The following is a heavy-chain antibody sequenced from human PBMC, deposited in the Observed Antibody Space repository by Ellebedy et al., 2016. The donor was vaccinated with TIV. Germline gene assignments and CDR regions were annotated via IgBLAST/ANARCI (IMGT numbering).Heavy chain of an antibody. CDR1: GFTFSSYS. CDR3: SRDLNWEAWFDP. V-gene: IGHV3-23*01. CDR2: ISGSDGST. J-gene: IGHJ5*02. D-gene: IGHD5-24*01. Sequence: GESLKISCAAFGFTFSSYSMSWVRQAPGKGLEWVSTISGSDGSTYYADSVKGRFTISRDNSKNTLYLQMNSLKSEDTAVYYCSRDLNWEAWFDPWGQGTLVTVSS.